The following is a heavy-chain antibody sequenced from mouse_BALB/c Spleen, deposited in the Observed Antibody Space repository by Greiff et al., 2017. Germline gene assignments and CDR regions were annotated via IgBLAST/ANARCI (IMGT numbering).Heavy chain of an antibody. Sequence: VQRVESGAELMKPGASVKISCKATGYTFSSYWIEWVKQRPGHGLEWIGEILPGSGSTNYNEKFKGKATFTADTSSNTAYMQLSSLTSEDSAVYYCAVLWLRRESDYWGQGTTLTVSS. V-gene: IGHV1-9*01. CDR1: GYTFSSYW. CDR2: ILPGSGST. D-gene: IGHD2-2*01. CDR3: AVLWLRRESDY. J-gene: IGHJ2*01.